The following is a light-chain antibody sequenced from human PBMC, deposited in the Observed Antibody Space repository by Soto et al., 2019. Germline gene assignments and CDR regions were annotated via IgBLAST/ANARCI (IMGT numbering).Light chain of an antibody. Sequence: ESMLTQSPGTLSLSPGERATLSCRASQSVSTRYLAWYQQKPGQAPRLLIYGASIRAAGIPDRFSGSGSGTDFSLTISRLEHEDFAVYYCNQFGSSPLAFTFGQGTKREI. CDR3: NQFGSSPLAFT. J-gene: IGKJ2*01. CDR2: GAS. CDR1: QSVSTRY. V-gene: IGKV3-20*01.